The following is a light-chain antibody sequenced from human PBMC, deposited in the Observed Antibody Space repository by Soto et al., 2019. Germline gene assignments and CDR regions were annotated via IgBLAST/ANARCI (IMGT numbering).Light chain of an antibody. CDR3: AAWDDSQSGLYV. CDR2: RNN. Sequence: QSALTQPPSASGTPGQRVTISCSGGTSSIGRNYVYWYQQLPGTAPKLVIYRNNQRPSGVPDRFSGSKSGTSASLAIRGLRSEDEADYYCAAWDDSQSGLYVFGTGTKLTVL. V-gene: IGLV1-47*01. J-gene: IGLJ1*01. CDR1: TSSIGRNY.